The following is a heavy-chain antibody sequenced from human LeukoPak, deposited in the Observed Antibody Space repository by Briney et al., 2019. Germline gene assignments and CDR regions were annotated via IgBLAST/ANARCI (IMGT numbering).Heavy chain of an antibody. Sequence: GGSLRLSCAASGFTFSSYAMPWVRQAPGKGLEWVAVISYDGSNKYDADSVKGRFTISRDNSKNTLYLQMNSLRAEGTAVYYCARSPKAVAGKPSDYWGQGTLVTVSS. CDR2: ISYDGSNK. D-gene: IGHD6-19*01. J-gene: IGHJ4*02. V-gene: IGHV3-30*04. CDR1: GFTFSSYA. CDR3: ARSPKAVAGKPSDY.